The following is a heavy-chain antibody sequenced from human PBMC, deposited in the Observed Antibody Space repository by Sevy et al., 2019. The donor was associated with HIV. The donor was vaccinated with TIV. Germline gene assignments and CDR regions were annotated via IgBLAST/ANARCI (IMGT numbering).Heavy chain of an antibody. Sequence: ASVKVSCKASGYTFTSYGISWVRQAPGQGLEWMGWISAYNGNTNYAQKLQGRVTMTTDTSTSTAYMKLRSLRSDDTAVYYCARDSPYYGSGRTIPLDYWGQGTLVTVSS. J-gene: IGHJ4*02. CDR3: ARDSPYYGSGRTIPLDY. CDR1: GYTFTSYG. CDR2: ISAYNGNT. V-gene: IGHV1-18*01. D-gene: IGHD3-10*01.